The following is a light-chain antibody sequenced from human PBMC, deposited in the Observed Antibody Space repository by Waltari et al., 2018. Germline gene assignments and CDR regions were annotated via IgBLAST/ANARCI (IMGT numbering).Light chain of an antibody. CDR3: QQYNIWPWT. J-gene: IGKJ1*01. CDR2: RAS. CDR1: QSAKTS. Sequence: PGERVSLSCRASQSAKTSLAWYQQTPGQAPRLLIYRASTRAAGVPDRFSGSGSGTEFTLTISSLQSEDSAIYYCQQYNIWPWTFGPGTNVDIK. V-gene: IGKV3D-15*01.